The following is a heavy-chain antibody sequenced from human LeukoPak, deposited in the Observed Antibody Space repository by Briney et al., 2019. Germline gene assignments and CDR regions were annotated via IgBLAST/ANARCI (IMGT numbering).Heavy chain of an antibody. CDR1: GFTFRTFT. CDR3: ARDSPYYFDSSGDYVSDY. J-gene: IGHJ4*02. D-gene: IGHD3-22*01. V-gene: IGHV3-21*01. CDR2: INSASNFI. Sequence: GGSLRLSCAVSGFTFRTFTMHWVRQAPGKGLEWVSSINSASNFIYYADSVKGRFTISRDNAKNSLYLQMSSLKVEDTAVYYCARDSPYYFDSSGDYVSDYWGQGALVTVSS.